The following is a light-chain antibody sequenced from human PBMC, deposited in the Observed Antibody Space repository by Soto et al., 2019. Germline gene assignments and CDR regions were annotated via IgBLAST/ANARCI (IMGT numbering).Light chain of an antibody. CDR3: QQYDLFPWT. CDR2: AAS. V-gene: IGKV1-33*01. J-gene: IGKJ1*01. CDR1: QDITNF. Sequence: DIQMTQSPSSLSASVGDRVTITCQASQDITNFLNWYQQKSGKAPKLLIYAASNLETGVPSRFRGGGSGTDFTFTISSLQPEDIATYYCQQYDLFPWTFGQGTKVEIK.